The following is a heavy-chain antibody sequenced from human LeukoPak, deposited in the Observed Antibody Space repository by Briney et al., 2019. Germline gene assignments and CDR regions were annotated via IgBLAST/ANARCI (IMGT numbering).Heavy chain of an antibody. Sequence: SETLSLTCTVSGGSISSYYWSWIRQPPGKGLEWIGYIYYSGSTNYNPSLKSRVTISVDTSKNQFSLKLSSVTAADTAVYYCARDSRGDLYYYYGMDVWGQGTTVTVSS. CDR3: ARDSRGDLYYYYGMDV. J-gene: IGHJ6*02. D-gene: IGHD2-21*01. CDR1: GGSISSYY. CDR2: IYYSGST. V-gene: IGHV4-59*01.